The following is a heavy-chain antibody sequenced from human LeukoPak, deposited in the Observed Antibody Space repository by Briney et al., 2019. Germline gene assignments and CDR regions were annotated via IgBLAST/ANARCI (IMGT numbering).Heavy chain of an antibody. V-gene: IGHV3-7*01. Sequence: PVRSLRLSCAASGFTFSSYWMSWVRQAPGKGLEWVANIKQDGSEKYYVESVKGRFTISRDNAKNSLYLQMNSLRAEDTAVYYCARAKYYYDSSGYYGFDYWGQGTLVTVSS. CDR3: ARAKYYYDSSGYYGFDY. D-gene: IGHD3-22*01. CDR2: IKQDGSEK. J-gene: IGHJ4*02. CDR1: GFTFSSYW.